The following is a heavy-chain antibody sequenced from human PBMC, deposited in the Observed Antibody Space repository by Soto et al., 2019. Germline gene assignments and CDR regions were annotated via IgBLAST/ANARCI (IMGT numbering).Heavy chain of an antibody. Sequence: GGSLRLSCAASGFTFSTYWMIWVRQAPGKGLEWVANINEDGSEKYYVDSVEGRFTISRDNAKNSLYLQMTSLRAEDTALYYCARGWGYFDSSGFPYLYAMDVWGQGTTVTVSS. V-gene: IGHV3-7*01. J-gene: IGHJ6*02. CDR2: INEDGSEK. D-gene: IGHD3-22*01. CDR1: GFTFSTYW. CDR3: ARGWGYFDSSGFPYLYAMDV.